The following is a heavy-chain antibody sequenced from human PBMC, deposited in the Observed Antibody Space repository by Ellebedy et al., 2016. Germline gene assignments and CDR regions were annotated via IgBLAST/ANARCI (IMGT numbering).Heavy chain of an antibody. J-gene: IGHJ3*02. D-gene: IGHD3-9*01. V-gene: IGHV3-30*03. CDR2: ISDDGNDK. CDR3: ARDHDDILTGYYLGPQNAFDI. CDR1: GFIFSRYG. Sequence: GGSLRLSXETSGFIFSRYGIHWVRQAPGKGLEWVAVISDDGNDKSYTDSVKGRFTISRDNSKIRVSLQMDSLRVEDTAVYYCARDHDDILTGYYLGPQNAFDIWGQGTMVTVSS.